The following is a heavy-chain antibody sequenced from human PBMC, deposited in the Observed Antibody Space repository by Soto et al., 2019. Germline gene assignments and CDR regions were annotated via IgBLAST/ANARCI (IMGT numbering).Heavy chain of an antibody. D-gene: IGHD6-13*01. CDR3: ARRSSSWYLDY. CDR1: GFTFSNYA. Sequence: EVQLLESGGGLVQPGGSLRLSCAASGFTFSNYAMNWVRQAPGKGLEWVSVISGSGGSTYYADSVKGRFTISRDNSKNTLYLQMNSLRAEDTAVYYCARRSSSWYLDYWGHGTLVTVSS. CDR2: ISGSGGST. J-gene: IGHJ4*01. V-gene: IGHV3-23*01.